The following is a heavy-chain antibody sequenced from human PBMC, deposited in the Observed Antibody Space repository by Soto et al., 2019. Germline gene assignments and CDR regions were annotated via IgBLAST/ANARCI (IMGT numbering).Heavy chain of an antibody. CDR1: GFTFAIYG. Sequence: GGSLRLSCAASGFTFAIYGITWVRQAPGKGLVWVSRINSDGSSTFYADSVKGRFTISRDNAKNTLYLQMNSLRAEDTAVYYCASSLLTPFDYWGQGSLVTVSS. J-gene: IGHJ4*02. CDR2: INSDGSST. V-gene: IGHV3-74*01. CDR3: ASSLLTPFDY. D-gene: IGHD7-27*01.